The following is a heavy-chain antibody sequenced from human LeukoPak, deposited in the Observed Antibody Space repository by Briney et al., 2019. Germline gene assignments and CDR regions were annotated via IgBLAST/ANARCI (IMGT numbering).Heavy chain of an antibody. V-gene: IGHV4-59*11. Sequence: SETLSLTCTVSGGSISSHYWSWIRQPAGKELEWMGYIYFSGSTNYHPSLKSRVTISVDTSKNQCSLKLSTVTAADTAVYYCARGSYYYYYYMDVWGKGTTVTVSS. CDR1: GGSISSHY. CDR3: ARGSYYYYYYMDV. CDR2: IYFSGST. J-gene: IGHJ6*03.